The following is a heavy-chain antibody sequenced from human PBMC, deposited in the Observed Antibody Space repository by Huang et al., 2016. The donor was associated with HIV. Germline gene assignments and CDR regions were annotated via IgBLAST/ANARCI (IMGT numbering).Heavy chain of an antibody. CDR2: STHSGST. D-gene: IGHD3-10*01. J-gene: IGHJ4*02. Sequence: QVQLHQWGAGLLKPSETLSLTCAVYGGSFSGYYWSWIRQPPGTGLEWIGESTHSGSTNYTPSLKSRVTISEETSKNQFSLKLSSVTAADTAVYYGARAPHYGSGSYYYWGQGTLVTVSS. V-gene: IGHV4-34*01. CDR1: GGSFSGYY. CDR3: ARAPHYGSGSYYY.